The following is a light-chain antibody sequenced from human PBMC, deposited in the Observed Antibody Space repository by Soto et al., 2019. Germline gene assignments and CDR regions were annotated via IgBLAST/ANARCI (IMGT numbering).Light chain of an antibody. CDR3: KQTYSPPLA. V-gene: IGKV1-39*01. CDR1: QDVTRY. Sequence: DIQMTRSPSSLSASVGDRVTVTCRASQDVTRYLNWYQQKPGKAPELLIYAASTLQSGVPSSFSGSGSGTDFTLTISSLQPEDFPTYFCKQTYSPPLASGQVRKVDI. J-gene: IGKJ1*01. CDR2: AAS.